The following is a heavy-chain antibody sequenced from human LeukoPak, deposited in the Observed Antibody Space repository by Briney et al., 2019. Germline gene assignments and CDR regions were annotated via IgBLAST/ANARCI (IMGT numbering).Heavy chain of an antibody. Sequence: GGSLRLSCAASGFTFDDYAMHWVRQAPGKGLEWVSGISWNSGSIGYADSVKGRFTISRDNAKNSLYLQMNSLRAEDMALYYCAKSYSYGYFLDYWGQGTLVTVSS. CDR2: ISWNSGSI. J-gene: IGHJ4*02. D-gene: IGHD5-18*01. CDR3: AKSYSYGYFLDY. V-gene: IGHV3-9*03. CDR1: GFTFDDYA.